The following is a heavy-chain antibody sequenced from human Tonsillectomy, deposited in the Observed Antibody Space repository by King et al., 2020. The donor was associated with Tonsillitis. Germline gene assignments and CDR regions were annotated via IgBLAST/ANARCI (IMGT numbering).Heavy chain of an antibody. CDR1: GASISSSDHF. Sequence: LQLQESGPGVVKPSETLSLTCTVSGASISSSDHFWAWIRQPPGKGLEWIGYMYYCGTVFYNPSLKSRITISGGTSENRFSLKLSSVTAADTAVYFCARYVSGRFDYWGQGALVTVSS. CDR2: MYYCGTV. CDR3: ARYVSGRFDY. D-gene: IGHD1-26*01. J-gene: IGHJ4*02. V-gene: IGHV4-39*01.